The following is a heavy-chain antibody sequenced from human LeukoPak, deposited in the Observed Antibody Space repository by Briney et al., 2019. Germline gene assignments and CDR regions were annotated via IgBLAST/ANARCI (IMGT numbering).Heavy chain of an antibody. V-gene: IGHV3-74*01. CDR1: GFTFSTYW. Sequence: GGSLRLSCAASGFTFSTYWMNWVRQAPGKGLVWVSRSNNDGSSTTYADSVRGRFTISRDNSKNTLYLQMNSLRAEDTAVYYCARDTSAFLTGYYYMDVWGKGTTVTVSS. CDR2: SNNDGSST. J-gene: IGHJ6*03. D-gene: IGHD2-2*01. CDR3: ARDTSAFLTGYYYMDV.